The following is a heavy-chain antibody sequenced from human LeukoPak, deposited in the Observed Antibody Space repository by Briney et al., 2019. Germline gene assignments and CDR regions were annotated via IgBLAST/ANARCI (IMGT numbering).Heavy chain of an antibody. CDR1: GGPISSYY. CDR2: IYTSGST. CDR3: ARDFVYCSSTSCSYGMDV. J-gene: IGHJ6*02. V-gene: IGHV4-4*07. D-gene: IGHD2-2*01. Sequence: PSETLSLTCTVSGGPISSYYWSWIRQPAGKGLEWIGRIYTSGSTNYNPSLKSRVTMSVDTSKNQFSLKLSSVTAADTAVYYCARDFVYCSSTSCSYGMDVWGQGTTVTVSS.